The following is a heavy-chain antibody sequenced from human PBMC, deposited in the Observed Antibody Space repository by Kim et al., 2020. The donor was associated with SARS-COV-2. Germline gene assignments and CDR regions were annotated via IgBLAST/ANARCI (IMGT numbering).Heavy chain of an antibody. D-gene: IGHD1-1*01. Sequence: GKGRLTIARDISKNTLYLQVSSLRAEGTAVYYCAKGGGTSPFGYWGQGTLVTVSS. CDR3: AKGGGTSPFGY. J-gene: IGHJ4*02. V-gene: IGHV3-23*01.